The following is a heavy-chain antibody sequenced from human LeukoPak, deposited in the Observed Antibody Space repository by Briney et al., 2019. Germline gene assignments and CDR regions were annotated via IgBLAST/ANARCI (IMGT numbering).Heavy chain of an antibody. J-gene: IGHJ2*01. V-gene: IGHV3-33*06. Sequence: GGSVRLSCAASGLNFNDYDMDWARQAPGKGLEWVAVIWDDGSNKYYGESVKGRFTISRDISKNMLYLQMNSLRVEDTAVYYCAKERGGQDWDFDLWGRGTLVTVSS. CDR2: IWDDGSNK. CDR1: GLNFNDYD. CDR3: AKERGGQDWDFDL. D-gene: IGHD3-10*01.